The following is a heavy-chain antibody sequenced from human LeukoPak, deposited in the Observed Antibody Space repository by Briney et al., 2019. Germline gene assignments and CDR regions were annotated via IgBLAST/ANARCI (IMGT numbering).Heavy chain of an antibody. V-gene: IGHV3-13*01. Sequence: PGGSLRLSCAASGFTFSSYWMHWVRQAAGKGLEWISTIGTADDTYYLASVEGRFTISRENAKNSLYLQMSSLRAGDTAMYYCARERLGATKRVVNYDFDLWGRGTLVTVSS. CDR3: ARERLGATKRVVNYDFDL. CDR1: GFTFSSYW. CDR2: IGTADDT. J-gene: IGHJ2*01. D-gene: IGHD2-2*01.